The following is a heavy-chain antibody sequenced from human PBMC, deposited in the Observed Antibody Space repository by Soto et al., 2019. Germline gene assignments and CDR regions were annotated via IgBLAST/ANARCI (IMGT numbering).Heavy chain of an antibody. D-gene: IGHD2-21*02. J-gene: IGHJ4*02. CDR1: GGSISSGDYY. Sequence: QVQLQESGPGLVKPSQTLSLTCTVSGGSISSGDYYWSWIRQPPGKGLEWIGNIYYSGSTYYNPSPNRRVTISVDTSTNQFSLTLSSVTAAYTAVYYCAISGGNSVYFAYWGQGTLVTVSS. CDR3: AISGGNSVYFAY. CDR2: IYYSGST. V-gene: IGHV4-30-4*01.